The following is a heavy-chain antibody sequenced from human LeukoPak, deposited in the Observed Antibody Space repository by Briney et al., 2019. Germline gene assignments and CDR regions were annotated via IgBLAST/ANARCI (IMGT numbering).Heavy chain of an antibody. CDR2: INPNSGGT. CDR1: GYTFTGYY. D-gene: IGHD6-6*01. CDR3: AREKEQRYSSSLRRPNAFDI. Sequence: ASVKVSCKASGYTFTGYYMHWVRQAPGQGLEWMGWINPNSGGTNYAQKFQGRVTMTRDTSISTAYMELSRLRSDDTAVYYCAREKEQRYSSSLRRPNAFDIWGQGTMVTVSS. V-gene: IGHV1-2*02. J-gene: IGHJ3*02.